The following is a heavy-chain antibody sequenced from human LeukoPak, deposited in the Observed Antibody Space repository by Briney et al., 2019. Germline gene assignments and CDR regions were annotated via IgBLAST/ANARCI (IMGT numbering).Heavy chain of an antibody. CDR3: AKGPWSRATGPFDY. CDR1: GFTFSSYM. D-gene: IGHD1-26*01. V-gene: IGHV3-23*01. Sequence: PGGSLRLSCAASGFTFSSYMMTWVRQAPGKGLEWVSAISGSGGSTYYADSVKGRFTISRDNSKNTLYLQMNSLRAEDTAVYYCAKGPWSRATGPFDYWGQGTLVTVSS. J-gene: IGHJ4*02. CDR2: ISGSGGST.